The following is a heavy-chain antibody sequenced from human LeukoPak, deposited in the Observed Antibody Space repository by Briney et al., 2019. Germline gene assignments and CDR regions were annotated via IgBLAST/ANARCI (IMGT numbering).Heavy chain of an antibody. J-gene: IGHJ5*02. Sequence: SETLSLTCAVSGYSISSGYYWGWIRQPPGKGLEWIGSIYHSGSTYYNPSLKCRVTISVDTSKNQFSLKLSSVTAADTAVYYCARLGKQLLTRWFDPWGQGTLVTVSS. CDR3: ARLGKQLLTRWFDP. D-gene: IGHD2-2*01. CDR1: GYSISSGYY. V-gene: IGHV4-38-2*01. CDR2: IYHSGST.